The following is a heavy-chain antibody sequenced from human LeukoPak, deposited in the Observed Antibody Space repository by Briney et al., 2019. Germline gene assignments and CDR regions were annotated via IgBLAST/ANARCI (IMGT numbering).Heavy chain of an antibody. V-gene: IGHV3-30*18. Sequence: GGSLRLSCSASGFTFNTHTMHWVRQAPGKGLEWVAVISYDGSNKYYADSVKGRFTISRDNSKNTLYLQMNSLRAEDTAVYYCAKDLTTTGTTPFDYWGQGTLVTVSS. CDR2: ISYDGSNK. CDR3: AKDLTTTGTTPFDY. CDR1: GFTFNTHT. D-gene: IGHD1-1*01. J-gene: IGHJ4*02.